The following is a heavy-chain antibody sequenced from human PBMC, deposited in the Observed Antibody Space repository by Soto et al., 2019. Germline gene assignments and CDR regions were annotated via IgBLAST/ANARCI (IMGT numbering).Heavy chain of an antibody. CDR1: GFTFSSYA. CDR3: ARRGSGSYYDY. CDR2: ISGSGGST. Sequence: LRLSCAASGFTFSSYAMSWVRQAPVKGLEWVSAISGSGGSTYYADSVKGRFTISRDNSKNTLYLQMNSLRAEDTAVYYCARRGSGSYYDYWGQGTLVTVSS. D-gene: IGHD1-26*01. J-gene: IGHJ4*02. V-gene: IGHV3-23*01.